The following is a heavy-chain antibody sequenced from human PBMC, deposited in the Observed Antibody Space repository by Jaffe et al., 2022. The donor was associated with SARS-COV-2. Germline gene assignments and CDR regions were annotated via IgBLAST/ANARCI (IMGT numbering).Heavy chain of an antibody. Sequence: QLQLQESGPGLVKPSETLSLTCTVSGGSISSSSYYWGWIRQPPGKGLEWIGSIYYSGSTYYNPSLKSRVTISVDTSKNQFSLKLSSVTAADTAVYYCARRYPRVGLRYFDWLSRGGDYFDYWGQGTLVTVSS. CDR3: ARRYPRVGLRYFDWLSRGGDYFDY. V-gene: IGHV4-39*01. J-gene: IGHJ4*02. CDR1: GGSISSSSYY. D-gene: IGHD3-9*01. CDR2: IYYSGST.